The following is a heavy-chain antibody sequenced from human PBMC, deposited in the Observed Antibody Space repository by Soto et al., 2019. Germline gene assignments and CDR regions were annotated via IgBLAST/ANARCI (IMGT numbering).Heavy chain of an antibody. D-gene: IGHD1-1*01. J-gene: IGHJ4*02. CDR1: GYKFTNYW. Sequence: PGESLKISCNDSGYKFTNYWIGWVRHMPGKGLEWMGIIHVGTSDIKYSPSFQGQVTISADKSINTAYLQWTSLKASDTAMYYCALSVHGLQYFDYWGQGTLVTSP. CDR3: ALSVHGLQYFDY. V-gene: IGHV5-51*01. CDR2: IHVGTSDI.